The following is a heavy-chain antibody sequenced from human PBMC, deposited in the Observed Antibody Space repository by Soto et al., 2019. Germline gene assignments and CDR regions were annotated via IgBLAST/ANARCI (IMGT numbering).Heavy chain of an antibody. CDR2: INGGNGKK. CDR3: AKSVVTARNWYFDL. V-gene: IGHV1-3*01. D-gene: IGHD2-21*02. CDR1: GYTFTYYA. Sequence: QVQLVQSGAEVKKPGASVKISCKTSGYTFTYYAIHWVRQAPGQGLEWMGWINGGNGKKKYSEKFQGRVTITRDTSADTAHMELSSLRSEDTAIYYCAKSVVTARNWYFDLWGRGTLVTVSS. J-gene: IGHJ2*01.